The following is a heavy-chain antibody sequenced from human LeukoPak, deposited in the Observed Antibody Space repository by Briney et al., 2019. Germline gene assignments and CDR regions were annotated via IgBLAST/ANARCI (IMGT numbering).Heavy chain of an antibody. D-gene: IGHD6-13*01. J-gene: IGHJ6*03. V-gene: IGHV3-21*01. CDR2: ISSSSSYI. CDR1: GFTFSSYS. CDR3: ARRRAAAGYYYYMDV. Sequence: GGSLRLSCAASGFTFSSYSMNWVRQAPGKGLEWVSSISSSSSYIYYADSVKGRFTISRDNAKNSLYLQMNSLRAEDTAVYYCARRRAAAGYYYYMDVWGKGTTVTVSS.